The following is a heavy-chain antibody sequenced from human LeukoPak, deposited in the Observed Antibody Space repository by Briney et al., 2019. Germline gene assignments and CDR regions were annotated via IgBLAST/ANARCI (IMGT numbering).Heavy chain of an antibody. V-gene: IGHV3-74*01. CDR3: VREYSSSSGRAFDM. Sequence: GGSLRLSCAASGFTFSFYWVHWVRHAPGKGLVWVSRISTDGSSTNSADSVKGRLTISRDSAKNTLYLQMNSLRAEDTAVYYCVREYSSSSGRAFDMWGQGTMVTVSP. CDR1: GFTFSFYW. J-gene: IGHJ3*02. D-gene: IGHD6-6*01. CDR2: ISTDGSST.